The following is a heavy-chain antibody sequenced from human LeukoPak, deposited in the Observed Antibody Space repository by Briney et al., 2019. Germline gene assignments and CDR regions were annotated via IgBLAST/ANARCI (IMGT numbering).Heavy chain of an antibody. Sequence: GGSLRLSCAASGFTFFTSAMSWVRQAPGKGLEWVSGIGGSGANTYYSDPVKGRFTISRDNSKNTLYLQMNSLRTDDTAVYYCAKNRKQPIDYWGQGTLVTVSS. J-gene: IGHJ4*02. V-gene: IGHV3-23*01. CDR3: AKNRKQPIDY. CDR2: IGGSGANT. D-gene: IGHD6-13*01. CDR1: GFTFFTSA.